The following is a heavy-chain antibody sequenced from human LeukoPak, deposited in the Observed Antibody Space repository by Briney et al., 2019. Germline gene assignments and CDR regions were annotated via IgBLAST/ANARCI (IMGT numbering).Heavy chain of an antibody. CDR2: IDSSGGYT. J-gene: IGHJ4*01. V-gene: IGHV3-13*01. D-gene: IGHD3-16*01. Sequence: GGSLRLSCAASGYTFNTYDMHWVRQTTGQGLEWISSIDSSGGYTYYAGSVKGRFTISSENDKNSLYLHMNSLRVGDTAVYSCVRGGEIGLDYWGHGTLVTVSS. CDR1: GYTFNTYD. CDR3: VRGGEIGLDY.